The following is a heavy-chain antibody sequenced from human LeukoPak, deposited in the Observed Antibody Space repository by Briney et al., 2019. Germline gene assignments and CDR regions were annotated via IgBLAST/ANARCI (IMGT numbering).Heavy chain of an antibody. CDR1: GFTFSTYG. V-gene: IGHV3-30-3*01. J-gene: IGHJ4*02. D-gene: IGHD4-17*01. Sequence: GGSLRLSCAASGFTFSTYGVHWVRQAPRKGLEWVAFISYDGSIKYYADSVKGRFTISRDNSKNTLYLQMNSLRAEDTAVYYCAKDPYTYGAYYFDYWGQGTLVTVSS. CDR3: AKDPYTYGAYYFDY. CDR2: ISYDGSIK.